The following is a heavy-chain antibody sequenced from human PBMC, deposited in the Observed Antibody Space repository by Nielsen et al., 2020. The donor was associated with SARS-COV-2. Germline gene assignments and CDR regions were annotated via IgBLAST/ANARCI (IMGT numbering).Heavy chain of an antibody. D-gene: IGHD5-18*01. Sequence: GGSLRLSCAASGFTFSSYSMNWVRQAPGKGLEWVSSISSSSSYIYYADSVKGRFTISRDNAKNSLYLQMNSLRAEDTAVYYCARHPGGRRIQLWLYWYFDLWGRGTLVTVSS. J-gene: IGHJ2*01. CDR3: ARHPGGRRIQLWLYWYFDL. CDR1: GFTFSSYS. V-gene: IGHV3-21*01. CDR2: ISSSSSYI.